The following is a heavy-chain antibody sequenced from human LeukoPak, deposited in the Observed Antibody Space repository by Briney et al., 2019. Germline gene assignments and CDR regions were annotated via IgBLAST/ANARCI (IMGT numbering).Heavy chain of an antibody. CDR2: INPNSGDT. D-gene: IGHD5-12*01. Sequence: ASVKLSCKASGYTFTGYFIHWVRQAPGQGLEWMGWINPNSGDTNYAQKFQGRVTMTRDTSVNTAYMDLISLRSDDTAVYHCARAYTGFEAFDYWGQGVPVTVSS. V-gene: IGHV1-2*02. CDR1: GYTFTGYF. J-gene: IGHJ4*02. CDR3: ARAYTGFEAFDY.